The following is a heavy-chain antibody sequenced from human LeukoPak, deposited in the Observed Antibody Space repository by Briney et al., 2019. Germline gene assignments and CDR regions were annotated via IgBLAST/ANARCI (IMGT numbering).Heavy chain of an antibody. D-gene: IGHD4/OR15-4a*01. V-gene: IGHV3-23*01. J-gene: IGHJ4*02. CDR2: ISGSGGST. CDR1: GFTFSSYG. Sequence: GGSLRLSCTASGFTFSSYGMHWVRQAPGKGLEWVSAISGSGGSTYYADSVKGRFTISRDNSKNTLYLQMNSLRAEDTAVYYCAKADYGYLDYWGQGTLVTVSS. CDR3: AKADYGYLDY.